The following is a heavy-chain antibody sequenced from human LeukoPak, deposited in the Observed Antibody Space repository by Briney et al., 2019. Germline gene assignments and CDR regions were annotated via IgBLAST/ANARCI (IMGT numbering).Heavy chain of an antibody. D-gene: IGHD6-13*01. CDR2: ISSSSSYI. V-gene: IGHV3-21*01. CDR1: GFTFSSYS. Sequence: GGSLRLSCVASGFTFSSYSMNWVRQAPGKGLEWVSSISSSSSYIYYADSVKGRFTSSRDNAKNSLYLQMNSLRAEDTAVYYCARASSSWYYFDYWGQGTLVTVSS. J-gene: IGHJ4*02. CDR3: ARASSSWYYFDY.